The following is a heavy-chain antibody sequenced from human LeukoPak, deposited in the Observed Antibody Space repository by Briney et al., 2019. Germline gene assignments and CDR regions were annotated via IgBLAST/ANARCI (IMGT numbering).Heavy chain of an antibody. J-gene: IGHJ4*02. Sequence: PSETLFLTCTVSGVSISSGDYYWRWIRQHPGKGPEWMGYIYYRGTTYYNPSLRSRIIMSVDTSKNQFSLKVSSVTAADTAVYYCARMTGYYLDSWGQGTVVTVSS. CDR2: IYYRGTT. CDR1: GVSISSGDYY. V-gene: IGHV4-31*03. D-gene: IGHD3-9*01. CDR3: ARMTGYYLDS.